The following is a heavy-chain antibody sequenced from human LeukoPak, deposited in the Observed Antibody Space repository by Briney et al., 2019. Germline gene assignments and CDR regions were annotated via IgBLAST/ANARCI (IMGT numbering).Heavy chain of an antibody. V-gene: IGHV1-69*06. Sequence: SVKASCKASGGTFSSYAISWVRQAPGQGLEWMGRIIPIFGTANYAQKFQGRVTITADKSTSTAYMELSSLRSEDTAVYYCARDQGGGSYYRDPQTYYFDYWDQGTLVTVSS. J-gene: IGHJ4*02. CDR3: ARDQGGGSYYRDPQTYYFDY. CDR2: IIPIFGTA. CDR1: GGTFSSYA. D-gene: IGHD1-26*01.